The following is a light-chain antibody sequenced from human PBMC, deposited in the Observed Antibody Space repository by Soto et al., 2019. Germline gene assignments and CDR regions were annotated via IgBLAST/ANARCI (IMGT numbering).Light chain of an antibody. CDR3: CSYAGSYTHV. V-gene: IGLV2-11*01. CDR1: SSDVGAYIY. CDR2: DVI. J-gene: IGLJ1*01. Sequence: QSVLAQPGPLSGSPGQSVTLSYTGTSSDVGAYIYVSWYQQHPGKAPKLIIYDVIKRPSGVPDRFSGSKSGNTASLTISGLQAEDEADYYCCSYAGSYTHVFGTGTKVTVL.